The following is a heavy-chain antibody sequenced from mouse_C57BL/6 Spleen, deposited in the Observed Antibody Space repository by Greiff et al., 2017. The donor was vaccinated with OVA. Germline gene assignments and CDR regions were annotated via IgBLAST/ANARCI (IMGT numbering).Heavy chain of an antibody. D-gene: IGHD1-1*01. Sequence: EVQLKQSGPELVKPGASVKIPCKASGYTFTDYNMDWVKQSHGKSLEWIGDINPNNGGTIYNQKFKGKATLTVDKSSSTAYMELRSLTSEDTAVYYCARRDYYGSSYSFDYWGQGTTLTVSS. CDR2: INPNNGGT. CDR3: ARRDYYGSSYSFDY. CDR1: GYTFTDYN. J-gene: IGHJ2*01. V-gene: IGHV1-18*01.